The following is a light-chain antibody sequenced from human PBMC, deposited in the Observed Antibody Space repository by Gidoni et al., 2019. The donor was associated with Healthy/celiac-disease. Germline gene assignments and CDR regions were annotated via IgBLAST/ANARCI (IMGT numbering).Light chain of an antibody. CDR1: QSMSSY. J-gene: IGKJ2*01. CDR3: QQSYSTPYT. Sequence: DIQMTQSPASLSASVGDRVTITCRASQSMSSYLTWYQQKPGKAPKLLIYAASSLPSGVPSRFRGSGSGTDFTLTISSLQPADFATYSCQQSYSTPYTFGQGTKLEIK. CDR2: AAS. V-gene: IGKV1-39*01.